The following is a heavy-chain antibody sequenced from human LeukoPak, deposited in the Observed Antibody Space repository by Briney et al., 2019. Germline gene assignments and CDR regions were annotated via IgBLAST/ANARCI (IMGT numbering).Heavy chain of an antibody. V-gene: IGHV4-34*01. CDR1: GGSFSGYY. Sequence: SETLSLTCAVYGGSFSGYYWSWIRQPPGKGLEWIGEINHSGSTNYNPSLKSRVTISVDTSKNQFSLKLSSVTAADTAVYYCARSYPYDSSGYYCYWFDPWGQGTLVTVSS. CDR3: ARSYPYDSSGYYCYWFDP. D-gene: IGHD3-22*01. J-gene: IGHJ5*02. CDR2: INHSGST.